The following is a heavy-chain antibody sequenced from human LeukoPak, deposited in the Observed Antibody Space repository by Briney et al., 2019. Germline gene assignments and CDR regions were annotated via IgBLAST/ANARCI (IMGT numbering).Heavy chain of an antibody. J-gene: IGHJ6*03. CDR1: GFTFDDYA. Sequence: GRSLRLSCAASGFTFDDYAMHWARQAPGKGLEWVSGISWNSGSIGYADSVKGRFTISRDNAKNSLYLQMNSLRAEDTALYYCAKSYYYYYMDVWGKGNTVTVSS. CDR3: AKSYYYYYMDV. V-gene: IGHV3-9*01. CDR2: ISWNSGSI.